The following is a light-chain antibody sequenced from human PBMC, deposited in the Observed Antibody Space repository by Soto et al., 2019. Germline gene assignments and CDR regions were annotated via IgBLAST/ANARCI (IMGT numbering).Light chain of an antibody. CDR1: QSVSSN. V-gene: IGKV3-20*01. CDR2: GAS. CDR3: QQYGSSPWT. J-gene: IGKJ1*01. Sequence: EIVMTQSPATLSVSQGERATLSCRASQSVSSNLAWYQQKPGQAPRLLIYGASSRATGIPDRFSGSVSGTDFTLTISRLEPEDFAVYYCQQYGSSPWTFGQGTKVDIK.